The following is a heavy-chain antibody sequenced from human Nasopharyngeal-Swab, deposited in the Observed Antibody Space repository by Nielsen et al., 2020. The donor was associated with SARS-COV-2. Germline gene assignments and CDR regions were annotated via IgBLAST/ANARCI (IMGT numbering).Heavy chain of an antibody. CDR2: IYYTGST. CDR3: ARQDVSGSYRFMVY. V-gene: IGHV4-59*08. CDR1: GGSIGTYY. Sequence: SCTVSGGSIGTYYWSWIRQPPGKGLGWIGYIYYTGSTMYNPSLKGRVTLSVDTSENQFSLRLTSVTAADSAVYYCARQDVSGSYRFMVYWGQGTLVTVSS. D-gene: IGHD3-16*02. J-gene: IGHJ4*02.